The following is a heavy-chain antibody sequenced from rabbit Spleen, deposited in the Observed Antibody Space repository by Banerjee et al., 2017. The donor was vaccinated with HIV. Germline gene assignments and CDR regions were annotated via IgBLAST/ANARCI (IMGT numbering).Heavy chain of an antibody. J-gene: IGHJ4*01. Sequence: QEQLVESGGGLVKPGGSLTLICTASGFSFSSSYYICWVRRAPGKGLEWIACIYAGSSGSTNYASWAKGQFTFSKTTSTTMTLRMPSLSAADTATYSCSRAPDSGSAFYGYAQNLWGPGTLVTVS. V-gene: IGHV1S45*01. CDR1: GFSFSSSYY. D-gene: IGHD6-1*01. CDR2: IYAGSSGST. CDR3: SRAPDSGSAFYGYAQNL.